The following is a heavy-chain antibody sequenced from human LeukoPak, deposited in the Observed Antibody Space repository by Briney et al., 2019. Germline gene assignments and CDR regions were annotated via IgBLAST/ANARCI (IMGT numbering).Heavy chain of an antibody. CDR1: GGTFSSYA. V-gene: IGHV1-69*06. D-gene: IGHD6-19*01. CDR3: ARMYSSGWFVRWFDP. Sequence: ASVKVSCKASGGTFSSYAISWVRQAPGQGLEWMGGIIPIFGTANYAQKFQGRVTITADKSTSTAYMELRSLRSDDTAVYYCARMYSSGWFVRWFDPWGQGTLVTVSS. J-gene: IGHJ5*02. CDR2: IIPIFGTA.